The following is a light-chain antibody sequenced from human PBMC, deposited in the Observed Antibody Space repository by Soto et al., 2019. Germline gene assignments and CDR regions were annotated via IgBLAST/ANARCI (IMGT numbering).Light chain of an antibody. CDR2: AAS. CDR1: ENINTW. CDR3: QQYNNWYA. Sequence: DIQMTQSPSTLSASVGDRVTITCRASENINTWLAWYQQKPGKAPKLLIYAASSLEGGVPSRFSGSGSGTEFTLTISSLHPDDFATYCCQQYNNWYAFGQGTNLEIK. V-gene: IGKV1-5*01. J-gene: IGKJ2*01.